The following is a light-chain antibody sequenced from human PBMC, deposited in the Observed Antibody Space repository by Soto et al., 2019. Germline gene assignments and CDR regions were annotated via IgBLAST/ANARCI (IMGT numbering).Light chain of an antibody. Sequence: SVLTQPASVSGSPGQSITISCSGTSSDVGAYDHVSWYQQYPGKAPKFIIFEISNRPSGISSRFSGSRSGNTASLTISRLQAEDEAYYYCSSYTSRDTAIFGGGTKVTVL. CDR3: SSYTSRDTAI. J-gene: IGLJ2*01. CDR2: EIS. V-gene: IGLV2-14*01. CDR1: SSDVGAYDH.